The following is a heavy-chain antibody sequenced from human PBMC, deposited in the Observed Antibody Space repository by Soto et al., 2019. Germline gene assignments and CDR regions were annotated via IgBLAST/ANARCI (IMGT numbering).Heavy chain of an antibody. J-gene: IGHJ4*02. D-gene: IGHD2-21*01. V-gene: IGHV1-69*02. Sequence: QVQLVQSGAEVKKPGSSVKVSCKASGGTFSSYTISWVRQAPGQGLEWMGRIIPILGIANYAQKFQGRVTFTADKSTSTAYMELSSLRSEDTSVYYCASASDCCERDCVDYWGQGTLGSVSS. CDR2: IIPILGIA. CDR1: GGTFSSYT. CDR3: ASASDCCERDCVDY.